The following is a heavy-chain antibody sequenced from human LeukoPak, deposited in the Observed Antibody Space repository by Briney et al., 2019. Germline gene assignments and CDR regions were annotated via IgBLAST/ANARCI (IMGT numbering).Heavy chain of an antibody. V-gene: IGHV4-34*01. CDR3: ARPTDSSGWYH. CDR1: GGSFSGYY. CDR2: INHSGST. J-gene: IGHJ5*02. Sequence: SETLSLTCAVYGGSFSGYYWSWIRQPPGKGLEWIGEINHSGSTNYNPSLKSRVTISVDTSKNQFSLKLSSVTAADTAVYYCARPTDSSGWYHWGQGTLVTVSS. D-gene: IGHD6-19*01.